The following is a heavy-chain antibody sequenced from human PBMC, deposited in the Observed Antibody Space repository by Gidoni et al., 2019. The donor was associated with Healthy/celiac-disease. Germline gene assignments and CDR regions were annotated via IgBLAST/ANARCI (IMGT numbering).Heavy chain of an antibody. CDR2: IYYSGST. CDR1: GGSVSSGSYY. J-gene: IGHJ4*02. D-gene: IGHD2-21*02. Sequence: VKPSETLSLTCTVSGGSVSSGSYYWSWIRQPPGKGLEWIGYIYYSGSTNYNPSLKSRVTISVDTSKNQFSLKLSSVTAADTAVYYCAREPGPLVTAIEYYFDYWGQGTLVTVSS. CDR3: AREPGPLVTAIEYYFDY. V-gene: IGHV4-61*01.